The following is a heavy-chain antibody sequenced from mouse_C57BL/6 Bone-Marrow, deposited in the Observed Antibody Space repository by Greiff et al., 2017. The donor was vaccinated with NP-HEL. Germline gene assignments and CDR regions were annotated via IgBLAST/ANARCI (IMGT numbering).Heavy chain of an antibody. CDR1: GFSFNTYA. D-gene: IGHD2-1*01. CDR2: IRSKSNNYAT. J-gene: IGHJ1*03. CDR3: VRKGNYWDFDV. Sequence: GGGLVQPKGSLKLSCAASGFSFNTYAMNWVRQAPGKGLEWVARIRSKSNNYATYYADSVKDRFTISRDDSESMLYLQMNNLKTEDTAMYYCVRKGNYWDFDVWGTGTTVTVSS. V-gene: IGHV10-1*01.